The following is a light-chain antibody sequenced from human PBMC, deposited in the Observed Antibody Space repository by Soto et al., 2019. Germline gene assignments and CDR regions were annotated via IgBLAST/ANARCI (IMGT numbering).Light chain of an antibody. J-gene: IGKJ4*01. CDR1: QSVSSR. V-gene: IGKV3-11*01. Sequence: EIVMTQSPATLSVSPGDRATPSCRASQSVSSRLAWYQQKPGQAPRLLISGASSRATGIPARFSGSASGTDFTLTISSLEPEDFAVYYCQQRSNWPLTFGGGTKVDIK. CDR2: GAS. CDR3: QQRSNWPLT.